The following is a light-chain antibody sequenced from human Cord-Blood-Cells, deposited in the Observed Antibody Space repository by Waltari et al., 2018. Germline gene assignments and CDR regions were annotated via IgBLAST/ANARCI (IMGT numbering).Light chain of an antibody. CDR1: LYVSSY. Sequence: EIVLTQSPATLSLSPGETATLPCRASLYVSSYLTWYQQKPGQAPRLLIYDASNRATGIPARFSGSGSGTDFTLTISSLEPEDFAVYYCQQRSNWPPFTFGPGTKVDIK. CDR3: QQRSNWPPFT. CDR2: DAS. J-gene: IGKJ3*01. V-gene: IGKV3-11*01.